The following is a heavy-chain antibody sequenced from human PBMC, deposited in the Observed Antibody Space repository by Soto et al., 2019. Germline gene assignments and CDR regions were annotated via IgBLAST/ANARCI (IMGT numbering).Heavy chain of an antibody. CDR1: GYTFTSYD. Sequence: QVQLVQSGAEVKKPGASVKVSCKASGYTFTSYDINWVRQATGQGLEWMGWMNPNSGNTGYAQKFQGRVTMTRNTTRSTADMELSSLRSEDTAGYYCARAGDSGYDYGEGGYYGMDVWGQGTTVTVSS. CDR3: ARAGDSGYDYGEGGYYGMDV. CDR2: MNPNSGNT. V-gene: IGHV1-8*01. J-gene: IGHJ6*02. D-gene: IGHD5-12*01.